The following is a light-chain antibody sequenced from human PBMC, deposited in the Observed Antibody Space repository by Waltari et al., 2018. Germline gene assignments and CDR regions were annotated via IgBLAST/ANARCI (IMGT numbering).Light chain of an antibody. V-gene: IGLV2-14*03. Sequence: QSALTQPASVSGSPGQSITISCTGTSSDIGGYIYVSWYQQHPGKAPKVIFYDVSNRPSGVSNLFSGSKSGNTASLTISGLQAEDEAHYYCSSYTSSGTLVVFGGGTRLTVL. CDR2: DVS. CDR1: SSDIGGYIY. J-gene: IGLJ2*01. CDR3: SSYTSSGTLVV.